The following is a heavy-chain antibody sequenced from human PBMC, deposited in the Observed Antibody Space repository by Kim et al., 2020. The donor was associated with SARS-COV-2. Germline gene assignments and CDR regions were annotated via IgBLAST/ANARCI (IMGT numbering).Heavy chain of an antibody. Sequence: ASVKVSCKASGYTFTGYYMHWVRQAPGQGLEWMGRINPNSGGTNYAQKFQGRVTMTRDTSISTAYMELSRLRSDDTAVYYCARRYCSGGSCYLWGYFDYWGQGTLVTVSS. CDR3: ARRYCSGGSCYLWGYFDY. CDR2: INPNSGGT. J-gene: IGHJ4*02. D-gene: IGHD2-15*01. CDR1: GYTFTGYY. V-gene: IGHV1-2*06.